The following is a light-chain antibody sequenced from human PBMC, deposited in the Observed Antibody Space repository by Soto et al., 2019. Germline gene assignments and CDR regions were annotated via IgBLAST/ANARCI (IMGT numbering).Light chain of an antibody. J-gene: IGLJ1*01. CDR3: LSKTSSISYV. V-gene: IGLV1-40*01. CDR1: SSNIGAGSD. CDR2: GNT. Sequence: QSVLTQPPSISGAPGQRVTISCTGSSSNIGAGSDVHWYHQLPGTAPKLLIYGNTNRPSGVPDRFSGSKSGTSASLAIAGLQTEDEGDYYCLSKTSSISYVFGTGTKVTVL.